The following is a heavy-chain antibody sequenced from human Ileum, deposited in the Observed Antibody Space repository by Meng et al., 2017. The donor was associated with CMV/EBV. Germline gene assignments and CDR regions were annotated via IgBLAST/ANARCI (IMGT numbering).Heavy chain of an antibody. V-gene: IGHV3-30*04. CDR1: AFSFSNRNYS. J-gene: IGHJ6*02. CDR2: ISYDGSNK. D-gene: IGHD6-19*01. Sequence: GGSLRLSCAASAFSFSNRNYSIYWVRQAPNEGLEWVAVISYDGSNKYYADSVKGRFTISRDNSKNTLYLQMNSLRAEDTAVYYCARARGSSGWGYGMDVWGQGTTVTVSS. CDR3: ARARGSSGWGYGMDV.